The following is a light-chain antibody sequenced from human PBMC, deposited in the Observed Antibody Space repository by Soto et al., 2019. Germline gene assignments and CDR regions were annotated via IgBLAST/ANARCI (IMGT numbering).Light chain of an antibody. CDR3: QQYKRWPPVT. Sequence: EIVMTQSPATLSVSPGERATLSCRASENINSNLAWYQLKPGQAPRLLIYGASTRATGLPARFSGSGSGTEFTLIISSLRSEDFAVYFCQQYKRWPPVTFGQGTRVEI. V-gene: IGKV3-15*01. J-gene: IGKJ2*01. CDR2: GAS. CDR1: ENINSN.